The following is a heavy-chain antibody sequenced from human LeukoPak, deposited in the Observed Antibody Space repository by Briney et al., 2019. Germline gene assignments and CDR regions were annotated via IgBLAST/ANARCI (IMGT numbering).Heavy chain of an antibody. V-gene: IGHV3-30-3*02. D-gene: IGHD2-8*01. CDR2: ISYDGSNK. CDR3: AKDRIVLMVYATSLDY. Sequence: GGSLRLSCAASGFTFSSYAMHWVRQAPGKGLEWVALISYDGSNKYYADSVKGRFTISRDNSKNTLYLQMNSLRAEDTAVYYCAKDRIVLMVYATSLDYWGQGTLVTVSS. CDR1: GFTFSSYA. J-gene: IGHJ4*02.